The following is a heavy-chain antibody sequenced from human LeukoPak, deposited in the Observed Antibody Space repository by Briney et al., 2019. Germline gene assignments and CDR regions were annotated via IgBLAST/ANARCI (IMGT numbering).Heavy chain of an antibody. Sequence: GGSLRLSCAASGFTFSSYWMSWVRQAPGKGLEWVVNIKQDGSEKYYVDSVKGRFTISRDNAKNSLYLQMNSLRAEDTAVYYCARARLVGSGSYWAFDYWGQGTLVTVSS. CDR1: GFTFSSYW. J-gene: IGHJ4*02. CDR3: ARARLVGSGSYWAFDY. V-gene: IGHV3-7*03. D-gene: IGHD3-10*01. CDR2: IKQDGSEK.